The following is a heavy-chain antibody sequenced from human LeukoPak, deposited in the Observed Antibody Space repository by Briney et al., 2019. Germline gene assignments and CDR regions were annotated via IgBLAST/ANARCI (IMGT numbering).Heavy chain of an antibody. J-gene: IGHJ4*02. CDR1: GFTFSSYW. CDR2: IKQDGTEK. D-gene: IGHD3-22*01. Sequence: GGSLRLSCAASGFTFSSYWMNWVRQAPGKGPEWVANIKQDGTEKLYVDSVKGRFTISRDNAKNSLYLQMNSLRAEDTAVYFCAGGRGWLVDYWGQGTRVTVSS. V-gene: IGHV3-7*01. CDR3: AGGRGWLVDY.